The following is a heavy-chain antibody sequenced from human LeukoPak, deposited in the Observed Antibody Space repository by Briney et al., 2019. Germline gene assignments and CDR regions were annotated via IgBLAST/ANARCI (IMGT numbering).Heavy chain of an antibody. V-gene: IGHV1-18*01. D-gene: IGHD2-2*01. Sequence: GASVKVSCKASGYTFTSYGIGWVRQAPGQGLEWMGWISAYNGNTNYAQKLQGRVSMTTDTSTSTAYMELRSLRSDDTAVYYCASRRNCSSTSCYDYYYYMDVWGKGTTVTVSS. CDR2: ISAYNGNT. CDR1: GYTFTSYG. CDR3: ASRRNCSSTSCYDYYYYMDV. J-gene: IGHJ6*03.